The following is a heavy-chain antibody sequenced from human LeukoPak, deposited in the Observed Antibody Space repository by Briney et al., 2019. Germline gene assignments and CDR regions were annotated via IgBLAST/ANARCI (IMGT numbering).Heavy chain of an antibody. CDR3: ARLSGSSAYYSGYWFDP. Sequence: GASVKVSCKASGYTFTGYYMHWVRQAPGQGLEWMGIIYPGDSDTRYSPSFQGQVTISADKSISTAYLQWSSLKASDTAMYYCARLSGSSAYYSGYWFDPWGQGTLVTVSS. J-gene: IGHJ5*02. D-gene: IGHD3-22*01. CDR2: IYPGDSDT. CDR1: GYTFTGYY. V-gene: IGHV5-51*01.